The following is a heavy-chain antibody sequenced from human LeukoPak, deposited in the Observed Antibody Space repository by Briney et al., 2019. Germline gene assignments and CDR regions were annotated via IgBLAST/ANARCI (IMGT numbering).Heavy chain of an antibody. D-gene: IGHD2-15*01. CDR1: GGSISSYY. J-gene: IGHJ4*02. V-gene: IGHV4-59*08. CDR2: TYYSGST. Sequence: SETLSLTCTVSGGSISSYYWSWVRQPPGKGLECIGYTYYSGSTNYNPSLKSRVTISVDTSKNQFSLKLSSVTAADTAVYYCARHEESVGYFDYWGQGTLVTVSS. CDR3: ARHEESVGYFDY.